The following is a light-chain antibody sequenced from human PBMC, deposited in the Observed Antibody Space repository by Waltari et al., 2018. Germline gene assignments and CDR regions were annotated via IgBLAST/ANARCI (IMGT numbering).Light chain of an antibody. CDR3: QHYNNLPYT. V-gene: IGKV1-33*01. J-gene: IGKJ2*01. CDR2: DAS. CDR1: KDIRKN. Sequence: IQMTQSPSSLSASIGDRVTITCRASKDIRKNLSWFQERPGKAPKLLIYDASNLEAGVPSRFSGTGSGTDFSLTISSRQPEDSATYYCQHYNNLPYTFSRGTKLQIK.